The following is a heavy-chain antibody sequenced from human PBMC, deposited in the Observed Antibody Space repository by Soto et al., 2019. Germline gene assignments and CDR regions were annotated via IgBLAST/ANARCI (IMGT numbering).Heavy chain of an antibody. CDR3: ARGTLGIARGWWFDP. V-gene: IGHV1-18*01. CDR2: ISAYNGNT. CDR1: GYTFTSYG. D-gene: IGHD6-13*01. J-gene: IGHJ5*02. Sequence: GASVKVSCKASGYTFTSYGISWVRQAPGQGLEWMGWISAYNGNTNYAQKLQGRVTMTTDTSTSTAYMELRSLRSDDTAVYYCARGTLGIARGWWFDPWGQGTLVTVSS.